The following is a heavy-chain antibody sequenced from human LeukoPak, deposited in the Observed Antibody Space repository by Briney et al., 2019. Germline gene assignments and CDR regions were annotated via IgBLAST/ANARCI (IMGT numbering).Heavy chain of an antibody. Sequence: PGGSLRLSCAASGFTFSSYAMHWVRQAPGKGLEWVAVISYDGSNKYYADSVKGRFTISRDNAKNSLYLQMNSLRAEDTALYYCAKDGYCSSTSCYTWFDPWGQGTLVTVSS. CDR3: AKDGYCSSTSCYTWFDP. D-gene: IGHD2-2*02. CDR1: GFTFSSYA. J-gene: IGHJ5*02. V-gene: IGHV3-30*04. CDR2: ISYDGSNK.